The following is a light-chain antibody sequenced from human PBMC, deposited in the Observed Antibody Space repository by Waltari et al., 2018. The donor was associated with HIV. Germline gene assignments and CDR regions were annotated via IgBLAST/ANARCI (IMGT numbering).Light chain of an antibody. Sequence: AIQLTQSPSSLSASVGDRITITCRASQAISSSLDWYQQRPGKAPNLLIYPASTLESGVPSRFSGSGSGTDFTLTISSLQPEDSATYYCQQFNTSPLTFGQGTQLGIK. V-gene: IGKV1-13*02. J-gene: IGKJ5*01. CDR2: PAS. CDR3: QQFNTSPLT. CDR1: QAISSS.